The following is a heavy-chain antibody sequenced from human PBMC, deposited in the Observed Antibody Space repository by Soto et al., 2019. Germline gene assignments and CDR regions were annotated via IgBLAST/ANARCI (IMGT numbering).Heavy chain of an antibody. CDR2: IYYSGST. V-gene: IGHV4-28*03. D-gene: IGHD5-18*01. CDR3: ARGRTWIQPTPYFDY. J-gene: IGHJ4*02. CDR1: GYSISSSNW. Sequence: QVQLQESGPGLVKPSDTLSLTCAVSGYSISSSNWWGWIRQPPGKGLEWIGYIYYSGSTYYNPSLTRRVTMSVATSNNQFPLKLTSVTAVDTAVYYCARGRTWIQPTPYFDYWGQGTLVTVSS.